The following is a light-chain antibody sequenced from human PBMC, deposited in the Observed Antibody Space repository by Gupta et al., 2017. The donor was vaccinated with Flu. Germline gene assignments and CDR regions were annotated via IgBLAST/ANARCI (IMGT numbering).Light chain of an antibody. V-gene: IGLV2-14*01. CDR3: SSFTRSSTLL. Sequence: SSDVGNDKYVFWYQRHPGKVPKLILYEVSGRPSGVSDRFSGSKSGNTASLTISGLQAEDEADYYCSSFTRSSTLLFGGGTKVTVL. CDR2: EVS. J-gene: IGLJ3*02. CDR1: SSDVGNDKY.